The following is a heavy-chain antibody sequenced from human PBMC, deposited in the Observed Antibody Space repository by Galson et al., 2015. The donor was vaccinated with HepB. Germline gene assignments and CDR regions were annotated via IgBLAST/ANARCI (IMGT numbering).Heavy chain of an antibody. D-gene: IGHD6-19*01. V-gene: IGHV3-48*04. CDR3: ARVSSYSSGWYQFDAFDI. Sequence: SLRLSCAASGFTFSSYSMNWVRQAPGKGLEWVSYISSSSTIYYADSVKGRLTISRDNAKNSLYLQMNSLRAEDTAVYYCARVSSYSSGWYQFDAFDIWGQGTMVTVSS. CDR2: ISSSSTI. CDR1: GFTFSSYS. J-gene: IGHJ3*02.